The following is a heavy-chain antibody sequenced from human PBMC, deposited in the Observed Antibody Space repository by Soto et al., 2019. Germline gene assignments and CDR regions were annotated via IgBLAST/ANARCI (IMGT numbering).Heavy chain of an antibody. CDR3: AKEGGSGYYDSSGYYFDY. D-gene: IGHD3-22*01. J-gene: IGHJ4*02. CDR1: GFPFSSYA. V-gene: IGHV3-23*01. CDR2: ISGRGGST. Sequence: GGSLRLSCAASGFPFSSYAMSWVRQAPGKGLEWVSAISGRGGSTYYADAVKGRCTISRDNSKNTMYLQMNSLRAGDAAVYYCAKEGGSGYYDSSGYYFDYWGKGTLVTVSS.